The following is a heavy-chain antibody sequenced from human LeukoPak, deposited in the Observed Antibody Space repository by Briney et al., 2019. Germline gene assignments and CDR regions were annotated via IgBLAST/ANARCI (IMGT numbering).Heavy chain of an antibody. D-gene: IGHD2-15*01. CDR3: ARDKRGGY. Sequence: GGSLRLSCAASGSTFSSYGMSWVRQAPGKGLEWVSAISGSGGSTYYADSVKGRFTISRDNAKNSLYLQMNSLRAEDTAVYYCARDKRGGYWGQGTLVTVSS. CDR1: GSTFSSYG. V-gene: IGHV3-23*01. J-gene: IGHJ4*02. CDR2: ISGSGGST.